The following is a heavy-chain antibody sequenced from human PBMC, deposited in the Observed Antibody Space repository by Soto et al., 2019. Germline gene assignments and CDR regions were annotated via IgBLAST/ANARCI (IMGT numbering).Heavy chain of an antibody. J-gene: IGHJ3*02. D-gene: IGHD1-7*01. CDR1: GFTFSSYS. Sequence: GGSLRLSCAASGFTFSSYSMNWVRQAPGKGLEWVSSISSSSSYIYYVDSVKGRFTISRDNAKNSLYLQMNSLRAEDTAVYYCARVHRNYNAFDIWGQGTMVTVSS. V-gene: IGHV3-21*01. CDR2: ISSSSSYI. CDR3: ARVHRNYNAFDI.